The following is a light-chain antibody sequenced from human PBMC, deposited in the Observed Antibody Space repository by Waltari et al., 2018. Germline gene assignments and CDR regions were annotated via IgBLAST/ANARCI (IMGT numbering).Light chain of an antibody. J-gene: IGKJ4*01. CDR2: AAS. CDR1: PSVSNSY. V-gene: IGKV3-20*01. CDR3: QQYGSSPLT. Sequence: DIVLTPSPGTLSLSAGERATLSCRASPSVSNSYLAWYQQKPGQAPRLLIYAASSRATGIPDRFSSRGSGTDFTLTISRLEPEDFAVYYCQQYGSSPLTFGGGTKVEIK.